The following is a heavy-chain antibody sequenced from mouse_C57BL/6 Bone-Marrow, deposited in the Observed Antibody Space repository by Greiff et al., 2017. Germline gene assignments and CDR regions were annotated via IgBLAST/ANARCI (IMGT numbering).Heavy chain of an antibody. CDR2: IYPGSGNT. D-gene: IGHD1-1*01. J-gene: IGHJ2*01. V-gene: IGHV1-76*01. CDR3: ARSGLLLRFDY. CDR1: GYTFTDYY. Sequence: QVQLKQSGAELVRPGASVKLSCKASGYTFTDYYINWVKQRPGQGLEWIARIYPGSGNTYYNEKFKGKATLTAEKSSSTAYMQLSSLTSEDSAVYFCARSGLLLRFDYWGQGTTLTVSS.